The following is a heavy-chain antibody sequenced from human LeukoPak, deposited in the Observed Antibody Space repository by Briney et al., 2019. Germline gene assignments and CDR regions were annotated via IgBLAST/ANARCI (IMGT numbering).Heavy chain of an antibody. CDR2: ISSSSSYI. Sequence: ETLSLTCTVSGGSISSSSYYWGWIRQPPGKGLEWVSSISSSSSYIYYADSVKGRFTISRDNAKNSLYLQMNSLRAEDTAVYYCARDGGDPTGGSPSDYYGMDVWGQGTTVTVSS. J-gene: IGHJ6*02. D-gene: IGHD2-15*01. V-gene: IGHV3-21*01. CDR1: GGSISSSS. CDR3: ARDGGDPTGGSPSDYYGMDV.